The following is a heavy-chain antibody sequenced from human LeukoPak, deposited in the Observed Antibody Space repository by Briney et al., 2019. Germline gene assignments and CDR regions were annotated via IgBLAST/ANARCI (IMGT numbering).Heavy chain of an antibody. CDR1: GFTLSSYW. Sequence: GGSLRLSCAVSGFTLSSYWMSWVRQAPGKGLEGGANIKQDGSEKYYVDSVKGRFTISRDNAKNTLYLQMNSLRAEDKAVYYCARALLRYFDWFPAYWGQGALVIVSS. V-gene: IGHV3-7*01. CDR3: ARALLRYFDWFPAY. D-gene: IGHD3-9*01. CDR2: IKQDGSEK. J-gene: IGHJ4*02.